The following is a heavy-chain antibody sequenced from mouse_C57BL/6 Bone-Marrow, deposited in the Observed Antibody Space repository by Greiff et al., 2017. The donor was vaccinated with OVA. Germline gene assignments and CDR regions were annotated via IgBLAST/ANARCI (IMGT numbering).Heavy chain of an antibody. CDR3: ARDYGSSYYAMDY. Sequence: QVQLKQPGAELVKPGASVKMSCKASGYTFTSYWITWVKQRPGQGLEWIGDIYPGSGSTNYNVKFKSKATLTVDTSSSTAYMQLSSLTSEDSAVYDCARDYGSSYYAMDYWGQGTSVTVSS. CDR2: IYPGSGST. J-gene: IGHJ4*01. V-gene: IGHV1-55*01. CDR1: GYTFTSYW. D-gene: IGHD1-1*01.